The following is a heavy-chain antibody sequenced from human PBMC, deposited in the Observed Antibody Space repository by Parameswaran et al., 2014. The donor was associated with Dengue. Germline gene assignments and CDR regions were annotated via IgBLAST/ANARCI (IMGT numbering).Heavy chain of an antibody. V-gene: IGHV4-59*01. D-gene: IGHD3-3*01. CDR2: IYYSGST. J-gene: IGHJ4*02. CDR3: ARVFSYDFWSGTSPYYFDY. Sequence: RWIRQPPGKGLEWIGYIYYSGSTNYNPSLKSRVTISVNTSKNQFSLKLSSVTAADTAVYYCARVFSYDFWSGTSPYYFDYWGQGTLVTVSS.